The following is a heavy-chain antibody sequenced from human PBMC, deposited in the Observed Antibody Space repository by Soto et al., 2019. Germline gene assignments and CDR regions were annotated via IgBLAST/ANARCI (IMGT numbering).Heavy chain of an antibody. CDR3: VSVGHCISTGCYGNWCEP. V-gene: IGHV3-74*01. CDR2: INSDASHT. Sequence: EVQLVESGGGLVQPGGSLRLSCAASGFTFSTYWMHWIRQVPGKGLEWVSSINSDASHTYYADSVKGRFTISRDNAKKTLPMEMSSSRATATAVYYRVSVGHCISTGCYGNWCEPWGHGTVVTVS. CDR1: GFTFSTYW. J-gene: IGHJ5*02. D-gene: IGHD2-2*01.